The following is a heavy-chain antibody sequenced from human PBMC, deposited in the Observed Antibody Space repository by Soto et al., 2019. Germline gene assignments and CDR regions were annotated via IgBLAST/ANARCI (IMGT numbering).Heavy chain of an antibody. CDR2: IYYSGST. D-gene: IGHD2-8*01. Sequence: SETLSLTCTVSGDSISGGGFSWSWIRQPPGKGLEWIGYIYYSGSTNYNPSLKSRVTISVDTSKNQFSLKLSSVTAADTAVYYCARARVSLIYYFDYWGQGTLVTVSS. J-gene: IGHJ4*02. CDR3: ARARVSLIYYFDY. CDR1: GDSISGGGFS. V-gene: IGHV4-61*08.